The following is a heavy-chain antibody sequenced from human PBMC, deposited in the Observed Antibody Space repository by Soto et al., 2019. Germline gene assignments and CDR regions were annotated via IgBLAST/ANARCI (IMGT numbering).Heavy chain of an antibody. Sequence: QVQLVQSGAEVKKPGSSVKVSCKASGGTFSSYAISWVRQAPGQGLEWMGGIIPIFGTANYAQKFQGRVTISADESTSTAYMELSGLRSEDTAVYYCGTKPPNPSGSYHEYWGQGTVVTVSS. V-gene: IGHV1-69*01. J-gene: IGHJ4*02. CDR3: GTKPPNPSGSYHEY. CDR2: IIPIFGTA. CDR1: GGTFSSYA. D-gene: IGHD1-26*01.